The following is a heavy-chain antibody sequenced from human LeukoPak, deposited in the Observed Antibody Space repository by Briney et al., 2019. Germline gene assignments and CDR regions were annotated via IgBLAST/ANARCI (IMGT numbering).Heavy chain of an antibody. Sequence: GASVKVSCKASGYTFTGYYMHWVRQAPGQGLEWMGWINPNSGGTNYAQKFQGRVTMTRDTSISTAYMELSRLRSDDTAVYYCARGRNYYDSSGYYYEGDAFDIWGQGTMVTVSS. CDR2: INPNSGGT. CDR1: GYTFTGYY. V-gene: IGHV1-2*02. D-gene: IGHD3-22*01. J-gene: IGHJ3*02. CDR3: ARGRNYYDSSGYYYEGDAFDI.